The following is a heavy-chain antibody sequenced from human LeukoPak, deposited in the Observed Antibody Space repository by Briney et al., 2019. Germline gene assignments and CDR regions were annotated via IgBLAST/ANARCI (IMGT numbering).Heavy chain of an antibody. CDR1: GFSFSDYA. CDR3: IRDFRSADL. V-gene: IGHV3-23*01. CDR2: IGGDSGGI. J-gene: IGHJ5*02. D-gene: IGHD5-24*01. Sequence: GGSLRLSCAASGFSFSDYAMTWVRQAPGKGLEWVSVIGGDSGGIQYADSVKGRFSISRDNSKNTLYLQMNSLSVEDTATYYCIRDFRSADLWGQGTLVTVTS.